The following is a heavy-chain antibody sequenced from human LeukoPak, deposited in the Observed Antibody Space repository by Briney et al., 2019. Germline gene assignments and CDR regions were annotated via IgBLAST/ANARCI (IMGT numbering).Heavy chain of an antibody. CDR2: IRYDGSNK. CDR1: GFTFSSYG. J-gene: IGHJ6*03. Sequence: PGGSLRLSCAASGFTFSSYGMHRVRQAPGKGLEWVAFIRYDGSNKHYADSVKGRLTISRDNSKNTLYLQMNSLRGEDTAVYYCAKDFSGSGSYYMDVWGKGTTVTISS. V-gene: IGHV3-30*02. D-gene: IGHD3-10*01. CDR3: AKDFSGSGSYYMDV.